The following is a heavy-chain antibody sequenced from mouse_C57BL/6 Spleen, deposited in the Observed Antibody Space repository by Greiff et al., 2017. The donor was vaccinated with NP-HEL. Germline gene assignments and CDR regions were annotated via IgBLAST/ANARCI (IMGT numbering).Heavy chain of an antibody. CDR3: ATYGSSYGYYFDY. CDR1: GFTFSDYG. V-gene: IGHV5-17*01. CDR2: ISSGSSTI. J-gene: IGHJ2*01. D-gene: IGHD1-1*01. Sequence: EVQVVESGGGLVKPGGSLKLSCAASGFTFSDYGMHWVRQAPEKGLEWVAYISSGSSTIYYADTVKGRFTISRDNAKNTLFLQMTSLRSEDTAMYYCATYGSSYGYYFDYWGQGTTLTVSS.